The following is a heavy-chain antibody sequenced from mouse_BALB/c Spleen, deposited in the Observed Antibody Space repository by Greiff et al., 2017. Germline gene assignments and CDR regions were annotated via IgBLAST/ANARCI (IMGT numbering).Heavy chain of an antibody. CDR2: ISSGGSYT. CDR1: GFTFSSYT. J-gene: IGHJ2*01. D-gene: IGHD4-1*01. V-gene: IGHV5-6-4*01. CDR3: TRGGSLGLDY. Sequence: EVQRVESGGGLVKPGGSLKLSCAASGFTFSSYTMSWVRQTPEKRLEWVATISSGGSYTYYPDSVKGRFTISRDNAKNTLYLQMSSLKSEDTAMYYCTRGGSLGLDYWGQGTTLTVSS.